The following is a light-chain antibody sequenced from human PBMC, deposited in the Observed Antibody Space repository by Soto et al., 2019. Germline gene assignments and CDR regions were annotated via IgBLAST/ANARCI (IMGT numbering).Light chain of an antibody. CDR1: QSISSY. Sequence: DIQVTQSPSSLSASVGDRVTITCRASQSISSYLNGYRQKPGRAPNLLIYAASKLQSGVPSRFSGSVSGTDFTLTISSLQPGDLAVYYCHQSYSAPWTFGQGTKVEIK. CDR2: AAS. CDR3: HQSYSAPWT. J-gene: IGKJ1*01. V-gene: IGKV1-39*01.